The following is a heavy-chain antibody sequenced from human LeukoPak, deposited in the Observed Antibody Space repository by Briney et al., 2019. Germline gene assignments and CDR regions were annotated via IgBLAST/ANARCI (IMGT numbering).Heavy chain of an antibody. CDR2: ISGSGGST. CDR1: GFTFNNYG. CDR3: AKASYDILTGYLHYFDY. D-gene: IGHD3-9*01. V-gene: IGHV3-23*01. Sequence: GGSLRLSCAASGFTFNNYGMSWVRQAPGKGLEWVSGISGSGGSTDYADSVKGRFTISRDNSKNTLYLQMHSLRAEDTAVYYCAKASYDILTGYLHYFDYWGQGTLVTVSS. J-gene: IGHJ4*02.